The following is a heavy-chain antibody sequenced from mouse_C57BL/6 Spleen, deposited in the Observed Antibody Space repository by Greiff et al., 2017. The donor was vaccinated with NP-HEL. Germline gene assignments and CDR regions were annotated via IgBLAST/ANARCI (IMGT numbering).Heavy chain of an antibody. CDR3: ARGDYGSFFDY. V-gene: IGHV1-52*01. D-gene: IGHD1-1*01. Sequence: VQLQQSGAELVRPGSSVKLSCKASGYTFTSYWMHWVKQRPIQGLEWIGNIDPSDSETHYNQKFKDKATLTVDKSSSTAYMQLSSLTSEDSAVYYGARGDYGSFFDYWGQGTTLTVSS. J-gene: IGHJ2*01. CDR1: GYTFTSYW. CDR2: IDPSDSET.